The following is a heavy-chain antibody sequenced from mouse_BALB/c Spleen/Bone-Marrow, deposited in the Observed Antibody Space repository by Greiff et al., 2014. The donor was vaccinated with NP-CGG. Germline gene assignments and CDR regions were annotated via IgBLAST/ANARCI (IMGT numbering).Heavy chain of an antibody. CDR3: AREARTGAWFTY. CDR1: DYTFTSYT. D-gene: IGHD4-1*01. V-gene: IGHV1-4*02. CDR2: INPSSGYT. J-gene: IGHJ3*01. Sequence: QVQLKQSGAELARPGASVKMSCKASDYTFTSYTIQWVEQRPGQGLEWIGYINPSSGYTDYNQKFKDKTTLTADKSSNTAYMQLTSLTSEDSAVYSCAREARTGAWFTYWGQGTLVTVSA.